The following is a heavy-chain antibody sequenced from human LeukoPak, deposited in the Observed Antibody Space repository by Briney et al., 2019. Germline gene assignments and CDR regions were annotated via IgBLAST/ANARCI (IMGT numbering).Heavy chain of an antibody. CDR3: ARDSFRAAGYYYYMDV. Sequence: SETLSLTCTVSGGSISSYYWSWIRQSPGKALEWNGYIYYSGSTNYNPSLKSRVSISIDTSKNQFSLKLSSVTAADTAVYYCARDSFRAAGYYYYMDVWGKGTTVTVSS. CDR2: IYYSGST. J-gene: IGHJ6*03. CDR1: GGSISSYY. V-gene: IGHV4-59*01. D-gene: IGHD6-13*01.